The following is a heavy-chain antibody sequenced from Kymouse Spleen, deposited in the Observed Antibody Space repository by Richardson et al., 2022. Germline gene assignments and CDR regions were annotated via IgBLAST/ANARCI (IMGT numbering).Heavy chain of an antibody. D-gene: IGHD6-25*01. CDR3: AKDREAAKRSYYYGMDV. J-gene: IGHJ6*02. V-gene: IGHV3-30*18. CDR1: GFTFSSYG. Sequence: QVQLVESGGGVVQPGRSLRLSCAASGFTFSSYGMHWVRQAPGKGLEWVAVISYDGSNKYYADSVKGRFTISRDNSKNTLYLQMNSLRAEDTAVYYCAKDREAAKRSYYYGMDVWGQGTTVTVSS. CDR2: ISYDGSNK.